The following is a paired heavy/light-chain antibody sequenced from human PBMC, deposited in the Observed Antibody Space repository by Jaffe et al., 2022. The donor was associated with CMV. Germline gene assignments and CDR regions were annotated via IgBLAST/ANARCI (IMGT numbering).Heavy chain of an antibody. V-gene: IGHV3-49*04. CDR2: IRSKGFGGTT. CDR3: ANSNYFETTYIFDY. Sequence: EVQLVESGGGLVQPGRSLRLSCTGSGFTFGDYSMSWVRQAPGKGLEWVGFIRSKGFGGTTEYAASVKGRFSISRDDSKNTAYLQLNSLKTEDTAVYYCANSNYFETTYIFDYWGQGTLVTVSP. CDR1: GFTFGDYS. D-gene: IGHD3-22*01. J-gene: IGHJ4*02.
Light chain of an antibody. CDR1: KLSQKY. CDR3: QAWDRSTAV. J-gene: IGLJ3*02. V-gene: IGLV3-1*01. CDR2: RDT. Sequence: SYELSQPPSMSVSPGQTASITCSGDKLSQKYVSWFQQKPGQSPVLVIYRDTKRPSGIPDRFSGSNSGNTATLTISETQAMDEADYYCQAWDRSTAVFGGGTKLTVL.